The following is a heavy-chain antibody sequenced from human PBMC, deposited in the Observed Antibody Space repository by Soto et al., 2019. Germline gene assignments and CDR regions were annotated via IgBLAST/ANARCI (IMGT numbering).Heavy chain of an antibody. CDR3: ARESAHYDFWSGYYSGYGMDV. V-gene: IGHV4-34*01. J-gene: IGHJ6*02. CDR2: INHSGST. Sequence: SETLSLTCAVYGGSFSGYYWSWISQPPGKGLEWIGEINHSGSTNYNPSLKSRVTISVDTSKNQFSLKLSSVTAADTAVYYCARESAHYDFWSGYYSGYGMDVWGQGTTVTVSS. CDR1: GGSFSGYY. D-gene: IGHD3-3*01.